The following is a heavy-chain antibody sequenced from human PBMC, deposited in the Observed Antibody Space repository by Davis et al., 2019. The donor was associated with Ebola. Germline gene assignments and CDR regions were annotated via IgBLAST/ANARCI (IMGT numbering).Heavy chain of an antibody. CDR2: IYYSGST. D-gene: IGHD6-19*01. CDR1: GGSISSYY. CDR3: ARTSGWASFDY. J-gene: IGHJ4*02. Sequence: SETLSLTCTVSGGSISSYYWSWIRRPPGKGLEWIGYIYYSGSTNYNPSLKSRVTISVDTSKNQFSLKLSSVTAADTAVYYCARTSGWASFDYWGQGTLVTVSS. V-gene: IGHV4-59*08.